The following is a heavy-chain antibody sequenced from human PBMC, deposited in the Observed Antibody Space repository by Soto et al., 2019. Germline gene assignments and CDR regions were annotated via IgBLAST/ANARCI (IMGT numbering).Heavy chain of an antibody. J-gene: IGHJ3*02. Sequence: QLQLQESGSGLVKPSQTLSLTCAVSGGSISSGGYSWSWIRQPPGKGLEWIGYIYHRGSTYYNPSLKSRVTISVDRSKNQFSLKLSSVTAADTAVYYCARDNYDFWSGYYSAFDIWGQGTMVTVSS. D-gene: IGHD3-3*01. CDR1: GGSISSGGYS. V-gene: IGHV4-30-2*01. CDR3: ARDNYDFWSGYYSAFDI. CDR2: IYHRGST.